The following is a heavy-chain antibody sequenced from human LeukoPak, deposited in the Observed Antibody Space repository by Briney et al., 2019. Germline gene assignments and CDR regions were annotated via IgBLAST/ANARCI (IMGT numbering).Heavy chain of an antibody. Sequence: GASVKVSCKACGYTFTGYYMHWVRQAPGQGLEWMGWINPNSGGTNYAQKFQGRVTMTRDMSISTAYMELSRLRSDDTAVYYCARGYYYDSSGSSGAYYWGQGTLVTVSS. CDR3: ARGYYYDSSGSSGAYY. J-gene: IGHJ4*02. CDR1: GYTFTGYY. D-gene: IGHD3-22*01. CDR2: INPNSGGT. V-gene: IGHV1-2*02.